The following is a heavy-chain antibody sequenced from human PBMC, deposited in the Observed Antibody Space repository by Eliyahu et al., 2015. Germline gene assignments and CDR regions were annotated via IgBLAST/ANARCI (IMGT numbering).Heavy chain of an antibody. CDR2: IDWDDDK. D-gene: IGHD2-2*01. Sequence: QVTLKESGPALVKPTQTLTLTCTFSGFSLRTSAMRVSWIRQPPGKALEWLARIDWDDDKFYSTSLKSRLTISKDTSNNQVILTMTNMDPVDTATYYCARHVVTLKEPPYYFDNWGPGTLVTVSS. CDR1: GFSLRTSAMR. V-gene: IGHV2-70*04. J-gene: IGHJ4*02. CDR3: ARHVVTLKEPPYYFDN.